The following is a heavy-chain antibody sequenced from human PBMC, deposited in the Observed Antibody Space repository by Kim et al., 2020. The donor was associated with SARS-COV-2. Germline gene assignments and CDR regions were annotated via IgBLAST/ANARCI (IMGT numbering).Heavy chain of an antibody. CDR2: IWYDGSNK. D-gene: IGHD5-18*01. J-gene: IGHJ6*02. Sequence: GGSLRLSCAASGFTFSSYGMHWVRQAPGKGLEWVAVIWYDGSNKYYADSVKGRFTISRDNSKNTLYLQMNSLRAEDTAVYYCAKDRPAAYSYGQGDGMDVWGQGTTVTVSS. CDR3: AKDRPAAYSYGQGDGMDV. V-gene: IGHV3-33*06. CDR1: GFTFSSYG.